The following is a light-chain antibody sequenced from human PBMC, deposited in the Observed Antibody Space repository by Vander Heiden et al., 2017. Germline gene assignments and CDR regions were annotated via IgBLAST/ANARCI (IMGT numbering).Light chain of an antibody. CDR3: QQYGSSPVT. CDR1: QTITGSH. J-gene: IGKJ3*01. V-gene: IGKV3-20*01. CDR2: DAS. Sequence: IVLTQSPGTLSLSQGERATLSCRASQTITGSHLAWYRQKPGQAPRLLIFDASIRATGIPDRFSGSGSGTDFTLTVSRLEPEDFAVYYCQQYGSSPVTFGPGTKVDAK.